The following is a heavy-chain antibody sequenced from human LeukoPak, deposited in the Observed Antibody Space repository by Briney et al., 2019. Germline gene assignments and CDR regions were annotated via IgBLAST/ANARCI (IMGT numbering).Heavy chain of an antibody. CDR2: INPNSGGT. CDR3: ARGRRQLVRRSDWFDP. D-gene: IGHD6-13*01. Sequence: ASVKVSCKASGDTFTGYYMHWVRQAPGQGLEWMGWINPNSGGTNYAQKFQGRVTMTRDTSISTAYMELSRLRSDDTAVYYCARGRRQLVRRSDWFDPWGQGTLVTVSS. J-gene: IGHJ5*02. CDR1: GDTFTGYY. V-gene: IGHV1-2*02.